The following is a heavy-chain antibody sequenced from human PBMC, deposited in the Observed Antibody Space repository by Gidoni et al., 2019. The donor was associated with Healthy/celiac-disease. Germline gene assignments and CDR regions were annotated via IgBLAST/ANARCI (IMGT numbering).Heavy chain of an antibody. V-gene: IGHV4-61*02. D-gene: IGHD3-3*01. Sequence: QVQLQESGPGLVKPSQTLSLTCTVSGGPISSGSYYWSWIWQPAGKGLEWIGRIYTSGGTNYNPSLKSRGAKSVDTSKNQFSRKLSSVTAADTGVYYCAREGGRTIGAFDIWGQGTMVTVSS. CDR1: GGPISSGSYY. J-gene: IGHJ3*02. CDR2: IYTSGGT. CDR3: AREGGRTIGAFDI.